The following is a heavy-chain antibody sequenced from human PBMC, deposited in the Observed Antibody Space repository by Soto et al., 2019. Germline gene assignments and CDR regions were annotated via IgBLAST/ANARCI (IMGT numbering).Heavy chain of an antibody. CDR3: ARGQQLLLNSDAFDI. CDR2: MNPNSGNT. CDR1: GYTFTNYD. J-gene: IGHJ3*02. D-gene: IGHD2-15*01. Sequence: ASVKVSCKASGYTFTNYDINWVRQATGQGLEWTGWMNPNSGNTGYAQKLQGRVTMTRNTSISTAYMELSSLRSEDTAVYYCARGQQLLLNSDAFDIWGQGTMVTVSS. V-gene: IGHV1-8*01.